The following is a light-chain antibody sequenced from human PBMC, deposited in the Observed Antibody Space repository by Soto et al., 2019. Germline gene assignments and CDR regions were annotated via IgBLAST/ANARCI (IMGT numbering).Light chain of an antibody. CDR2: WAS. V-gene: IGKV4-1*01. CDR1: QSVLYTSNNKNY. Sequence: DVVMTQSPDSLAVSLGERATINCKSSQSVLYTSNNKNYLAWFQQKPGQPPKLLIYWASTRESGFPDRFSGSGSGTDFTLTISSLQAEDVAVYYCQQYYHTPRTFGPGTKVEI. CDR3: QQYYHTPRT. J-gene: IGKJ3*01.